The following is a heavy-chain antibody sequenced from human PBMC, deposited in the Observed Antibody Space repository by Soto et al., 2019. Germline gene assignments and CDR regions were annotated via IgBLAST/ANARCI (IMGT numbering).Heavy chain of an antibody. J-gene: IGHJ6*04. Sequence: SETLSLTCSVSGGSISSYYWSWIRQPPGKGLEWIGYIYYSGSTNYNPSLKSRVTISVDTSKNQFSLKLSSVTAADTAVYYCAGEVDDIRNSYYSGLAVGGKGT. CDR1: GGSISSYY. D-gene: IGHD3-22*01. CDR3: AGEVDDIRNSYYSGLAV. V-gene: IGHV4-59*01. CDR2: IYYSGST.